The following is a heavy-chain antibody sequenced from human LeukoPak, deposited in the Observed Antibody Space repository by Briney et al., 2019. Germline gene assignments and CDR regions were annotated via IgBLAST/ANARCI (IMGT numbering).Heavy chain of an antibody. CDR2: IIPIFGTA. Sequence: SVKVSCKASGGIFSSYAISWVRQAPGQGLEWMGGIIPIFGTANYAQKFQGRVTITADESTSTAYMELSSLRSEDTAVYYCAREDPDLHYYGSGSYGRWGQGTLVTVSS. J-gene: IGHJ4*02. V-gene: IGHV1-69*13. CDR3: AREDPDLHYYGSGSYGR. CDR1: GGIFSSYA. D-gene: IGHD3-10*01.